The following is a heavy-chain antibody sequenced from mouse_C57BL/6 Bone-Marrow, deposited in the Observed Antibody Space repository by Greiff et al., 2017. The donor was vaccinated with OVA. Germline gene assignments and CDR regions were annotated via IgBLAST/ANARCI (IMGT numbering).Heavy chain of an antibody. CDR2: IYTRSGNT. CDR1: GYTFTSYG. D-gene: IGHD2-2*01. V-gene: IGHV1-81*01. CDR3: ARGGYGYDGDWYFDV. J-gene: IGHJ1*03. Sequence: VQLQQSGAELARPGASVKLSCKASGYTFTSYGISWVKQRTGPGLEWIGEIYTRSGNTYYNEKFKGKATLTADKSSSTAYMELRSLTSEDAAVDFCARGGYGYDGDWYFDVWGTGTTVTVSA.